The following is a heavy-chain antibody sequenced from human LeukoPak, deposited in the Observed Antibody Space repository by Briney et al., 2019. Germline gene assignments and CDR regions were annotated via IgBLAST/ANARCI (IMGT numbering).Heavy chain of an antibody. Sequence: KPSETLSLTCTVSGGSISTYYWSWIRQPAGKGLEWIGRVYNSGSTNYNPSLKSRVTISVDTSKNQFSLKVNSVTAADTAVYYCARYSTLSASFDVWGQGTMVTVSS. D-gene: IGHD2-21*01. V-gene: IGHV4-4*07. CDR1: GGSISTYY. CDR3: ARYSTLSASFDV. J-gene: IGHJ3*01. CDR2: VYNSGST.